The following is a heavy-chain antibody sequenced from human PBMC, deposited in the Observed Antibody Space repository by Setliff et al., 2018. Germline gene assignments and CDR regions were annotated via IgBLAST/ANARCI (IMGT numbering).Heavy chain of an antibody. D-gene: IGHD5-18*01. CDR2: IIPMFEKT. J-gene: IGHJ2*01. CDR3: ATIYGYNSLDWYSDL. CDR1: GGTFRTYE. Sequence: SVKVSCKASGGTFRTYEINWVRQAPGQGFEWMGRIIPMFEKTNYAQEFQGRVTITADQSTSTAYMGMSSLRSEDTAVYYCATIYGYNSLDWYSDLWGRGTLVTVSS. V-gene: IGHV1-69*13.